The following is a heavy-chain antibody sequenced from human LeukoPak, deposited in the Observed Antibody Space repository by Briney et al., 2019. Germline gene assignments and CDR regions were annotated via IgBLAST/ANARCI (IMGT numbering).Heavy chain of an antibody. J-gene: IGHJ4*02. CDR2: ICDSGRTI. CDR1: GFTSSAFW. Sequence: PGGSLRLSCVASGFTSSAFWMSWIRQAPGKGLEWVSYICDSGRTIYYADSVKGRFTISRDNAKNSVYLQMNNLRAEDTAVYYCARDRLGDYDHSGYYDKWGQGTLVTVSS. D-gene: IGHD3-22*01. CDR3: ARDRLGDYDHSGYYDK. V-gene: IGHV3-11*01.